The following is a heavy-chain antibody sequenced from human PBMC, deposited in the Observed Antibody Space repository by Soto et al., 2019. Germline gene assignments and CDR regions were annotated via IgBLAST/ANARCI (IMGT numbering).Heavy chain of an antibody. CDR2: TYYRSKWSS. J-gene: IGHJ3*01. Sequence: PSQTLSLTCAISGDSLSSNSAAWNWIRQSPSRGLEWLGRTYYRSKWSSDYAVPVKGRITINPDTSKNQFSLQLNSVTPEDTAVYYCARGRPSGYYGGFDVWGQGTMVTVSS. CDR1: GDSLSSNSAA. V-gene: IGHV6-1*01. D-gene: IGHD3-22*01. CDR3: ARGRPSGYYGGFDV.